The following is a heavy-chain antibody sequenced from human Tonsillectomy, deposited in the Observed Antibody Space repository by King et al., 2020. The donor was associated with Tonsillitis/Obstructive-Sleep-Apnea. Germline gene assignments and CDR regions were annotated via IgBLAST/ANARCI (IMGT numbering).Heavy chain of an antibody. CDR3: ATYGKYYYDTSGYYYYLDY. D-gene: IGHD3-22*01. CDR1: GYTVTDLA. J-gene: IGHJ4*02. CDR2: FHPEDTGT. Sequence: VQLVESGAEVKKPGASVKVSCKVPGYTVTDLAIHWVRQAPGKGLEWMGGFHPEDTGTIYAQKFLGRVTLTEDTSTDTAYMELSSLSSEDTAVYYCATYGKYYYDTSGYYYYLDYWGQGTLVSVSS. V-gene: IGHV1-24*01.